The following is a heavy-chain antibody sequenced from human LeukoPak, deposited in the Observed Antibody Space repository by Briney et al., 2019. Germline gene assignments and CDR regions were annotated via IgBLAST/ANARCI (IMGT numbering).Heavy chain of an antibody. Sequence: SVKVSCKASRGTFSSYAISWVRQAPGQGLEWMGRIIPIFGTANYAQKFQGRVTITTDESTSTAYMELSSLRSEDTAVYYCARDRYDILTGYYKDAYFDYWGQGTLVTVSS. V-gene: IGHV1-69*05. CDR2: IIPIFGTA. CDR1: RGTFSSYA. D-gene: IGHD3-9*01. J-gene: IGHJ4*02. CDR3: ARDRYDILTGYYKDAYFDY.